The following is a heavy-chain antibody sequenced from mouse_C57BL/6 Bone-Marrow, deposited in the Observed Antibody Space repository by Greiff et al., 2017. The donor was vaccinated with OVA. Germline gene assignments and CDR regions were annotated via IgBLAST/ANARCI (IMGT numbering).Heavy chain of an antibody. Sequence: EVKLMESGGGLVQPGDSLSLSCAASGFTFTNYYMSWVRQPPGKALEWLAFIRNKPNGSTKESSASVQGRFTISRDNSQSILYLQMNALRAEDSATYYCARYKGRVAVDYFDYWGQGTALTVSS. J-gene: IGHJ2*01. CDR1: GFTFTNYY. CDR3: ARYKGRVAVDYFDY. V-gene: IGHV7-3*01. D-gene: IGHD1-1*01. CDR2: IRNKPNGSTK.